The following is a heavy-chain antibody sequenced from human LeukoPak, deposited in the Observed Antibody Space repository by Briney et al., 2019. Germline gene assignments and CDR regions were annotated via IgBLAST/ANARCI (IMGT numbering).Heavy chain of an antibody. CDR2: IIPIFGTA. J-gene: IGHJ4*02. CDR1: GGTFSSCA. V-gene: IGHV1-69*05. CDR3: ARDENRGSYSFDY. Sequence: SSVKVSCKASGGTFSSCAISWVRQAPGQGLEWMGGIIPIFGTANYAQKFQGRVTITTDESTSTAYMELSSLRSEDTAVYYCARDENRGSYSFDYWGQGTLVTVSS. D-gene: IGHD1-26*01.